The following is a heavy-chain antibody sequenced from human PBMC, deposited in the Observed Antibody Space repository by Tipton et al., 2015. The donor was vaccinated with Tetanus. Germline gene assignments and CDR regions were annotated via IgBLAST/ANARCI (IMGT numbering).Heavy chain of an antibody. CDR3: ARDRGDTGTVIWFDP. V-gene: IGHV4-61*01. CDR1: GGSVRSGSYS. D-gene: IGHD1-1*01. CDR2: DSYSGRT. Sequence: GLVKPSETLSLTCTVSGGSVRSGSYSWNWIRQPPGKGLEWLAYDSYSGRTKSNYSLKSRITVSQDTSKNQFSLRLTSVTAADTTVYYCARDRGDTGTVIWFDPWGQGTLVTVSS. J-gene: IGHJ5*02.